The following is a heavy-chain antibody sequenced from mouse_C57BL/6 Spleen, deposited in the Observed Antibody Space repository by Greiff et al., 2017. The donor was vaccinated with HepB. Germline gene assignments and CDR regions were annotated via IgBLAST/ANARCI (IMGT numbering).Heavy chain of an antibody. Sequence: EVMLVESGGGLVKPGGSLKLSCAASGFTFSSYAMSWVRQTPEKRLEWVATISDGGSYTYYPDNVKGRFTISRDNAKNNLYLQMSHLKSEDTAMYYCARGATGTTTWFAYWGQRTLVTVSA. CDR1: GFTFSSYA. J-gene: IGHJ3*01. CDR3: ARGATGTTTWFAY. D-gene: IGHD4-1*01. CDR2: ISDGGSYT. V-gene: IGHV5-4*03.